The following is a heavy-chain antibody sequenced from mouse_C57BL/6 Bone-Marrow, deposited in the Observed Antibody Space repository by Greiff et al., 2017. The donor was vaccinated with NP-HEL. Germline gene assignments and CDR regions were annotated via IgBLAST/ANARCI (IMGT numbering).Heavy chain of an antibody. D-gene: IGHD1-1*01. CDR3: ARWNGSSYWYFDV. J-gene: IGHJ1*03. Sequence: VQLQQPGAELVKPGASVKLSCKASGYTFTSYWMHWVKQRPGRGLEWIGRIAPNSGGTKYNEKFKSKATLTVDKPSSTAYMQLSSLTSEDSAVYYCARWNGSSYWYFDVWGTGTTVTVSS. CDR1: GYTFTSYW. CDR2: IAPNSGGT. V-gene: IGHV1-72*01.